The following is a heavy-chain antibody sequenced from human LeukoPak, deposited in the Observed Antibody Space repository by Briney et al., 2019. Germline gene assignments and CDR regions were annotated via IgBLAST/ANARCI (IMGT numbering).Heavy chain of an antibody. CDR1: RYTFTSYD. V-gene: IGHV1-2*06. J-gene: IGHJ4*02. Sequence: VKVSCKASRYTFTSYDINWVRQATGQGLEWMGRINPNSGGTNYAQKFQGRVTMTRDTSISTAYMELSRLRSDDTAVYYCAREDEYSSGWAYWGQGTLVTVSS. D-gene: IGHD6-19*01. CDR3: AREDEYSSGWAY. CDR2: INPNSGGT.